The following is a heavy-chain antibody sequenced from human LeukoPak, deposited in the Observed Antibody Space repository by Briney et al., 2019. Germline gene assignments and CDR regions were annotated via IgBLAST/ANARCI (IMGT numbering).Heavy chain of an antibody. D-gene: IGHD2-15*01. CDR2: ISGSGGST. CDR3: ASRHCSGGGCYFAGADPFDY. Sequence: GGSLRLSCAASGFTFSSYAMSWVRQAPGKGLEWVSAISGSGGSTYYADSVKGRFTISRDNSKNTLYLQMNSLRAEDTAVYYCASRHCSGGGCYFAGADPFDYWGQGTLVTVSS. V-gene: IGHV3-23*01. J-gene: IGHJ4*02. CDR1: GFTFSSYA.